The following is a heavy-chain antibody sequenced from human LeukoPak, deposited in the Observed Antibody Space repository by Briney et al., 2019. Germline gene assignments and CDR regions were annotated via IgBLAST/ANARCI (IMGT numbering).Heavy chain of an antibody. J-gene: IGHJ4*02. CDR1: GFTFSSYG. D-gene: IGHD7-27*01. CDR2: ISYDGSNK. V-gene: IGHV3-30*12. Sequence: GGSLRLSCAASGFTFSSYGMHWVRQAPGKGLEWVAVISYDGSNKYYADSVKGRFTISRDNSKNALYLQMNSLRAGDTAVYYCARRGDNWGFFDYWGQGTLVTVSS. CDR3: ARRGDNWGFFDY.